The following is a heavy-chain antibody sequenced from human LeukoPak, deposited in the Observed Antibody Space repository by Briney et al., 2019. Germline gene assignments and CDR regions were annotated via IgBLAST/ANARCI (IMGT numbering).Heavy chain of an antibody. V-gene: IGHV3-48*03. CDR2: ISSSGGTK. CDR1: GFTFSSYE. J-gene: IGHJ1*01. D-gene: IGHD6-19*01. CDR3: ARVIAQWLEYVQH. Sequence: GGSLRLSCAASGFTFSSYEMIWVRLAPGKGLEWLSYISSSGGTKHYADSVKGRFTISRDNAKNSLYLQMNSLRAEDTAVYYSARVIAQWLEYVQHWGHGILVTVSS.